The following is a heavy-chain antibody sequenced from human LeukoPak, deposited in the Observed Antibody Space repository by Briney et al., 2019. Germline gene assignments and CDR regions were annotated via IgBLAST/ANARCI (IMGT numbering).Heavy chain of an antibody. CDR2: ISGSGGST. CDR3: ARDNYYGSGSYPAY. D-gene: IGHD3-10*01. Sequence: GGSLRLSCVASGFTFSNFAMSWVRQAPGKGLEWVSSISGSGGSTYYADSVKGRFPISRDNSKNTLYLQMNDLGADDTAVYYCARDNYYGSGSYPAYWGQGTLVTVSS. J-gene: IGHJ4*02. V-gene: IGHV3-23*01. CDR1: GFTFSNFA.